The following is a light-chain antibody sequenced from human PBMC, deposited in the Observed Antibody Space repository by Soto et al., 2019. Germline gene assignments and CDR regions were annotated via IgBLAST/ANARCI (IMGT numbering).Light chain of an antibody. CDR1: QTISSW. CDR2: KAS. V-gene: IGKV1-5*03. J-gene: IGKJ1*01. CDR3: QQYENYWT. Sequence: IQMTQSPSTLSASVGDRVTITCRASQTISSWLAWYQQKPGKAPKLLIYKASTLKSGVPSRFSGSGSGTEFTLTISSLQPDDFATYYCQQYENYWTFGQGTKVDIK.